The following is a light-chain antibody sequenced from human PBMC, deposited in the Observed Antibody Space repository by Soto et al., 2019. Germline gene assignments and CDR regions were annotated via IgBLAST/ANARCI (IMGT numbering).Light chain of an antibody. J-gene: IGKJ2*01. Sequence: DIKMTQSPSTLSASVGDRVIITCRASQTISSWLAWYQQKPGKAPKLLIYKASSLESGVPSRFSGSRSGTEFTLTISTLQPDDFATYYCQQYNGYPYTFGQGTKLEIK. CDR1: QTISSW. CDR3: QQYNGYPYT. V-gene: IGKV1-5*03. CDR2: KAS.